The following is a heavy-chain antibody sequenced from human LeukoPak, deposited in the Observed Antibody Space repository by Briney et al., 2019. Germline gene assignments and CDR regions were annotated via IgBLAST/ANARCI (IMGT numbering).Heavy chain of an antibody. CDR2: ISGSGGST. Sequence: PGGSLRLSCAASGFTFSSYAMSWVRQAPGKGLEWVSAISGSGGSTYYADSVKGRFTISRDDSKNTLYLQMNSLRAEDTAVYYCARETPNKMSLSSGWYSAFDIWGQGTMVTVSS. J-gene: IGHJ3*02. D-gene: IGHD6-19*01. CDR1: GFTFSSYA. CDR3: ARETPNKMSLSSGWYSAFDI. V-gene: IGHV3-23*01.